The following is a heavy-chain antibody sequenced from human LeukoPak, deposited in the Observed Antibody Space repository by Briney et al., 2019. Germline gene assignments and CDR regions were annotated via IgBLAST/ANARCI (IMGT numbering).Heavy chain of an antibody. CDR3: AKIHTYYYDSGGYPRAFDV. J-gene: IGHJ3*01. Sequence: GGSLRLSCEASGFTFSDYGMHWVRLPPGKGLEWVAFVRYDGNDIHHSESVKGRFTISRDNSKNTLYLQMNSLRAEDTAFYYCAKIHTYYYDSGGYPRAFDVWGQGTMVTVSS. V-gene: IGHV3-30*02. D-gene: IGHD3-22*01. CDR1: GFTFSDYG. CDR2: VRYDGNDI.